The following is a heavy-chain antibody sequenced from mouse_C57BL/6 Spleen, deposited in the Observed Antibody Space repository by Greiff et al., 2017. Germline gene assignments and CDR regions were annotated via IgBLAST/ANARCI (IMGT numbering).Heavy chain of an antibody. CDR3: TRALIYDGYYGYFDV. D-gene: IGHD2-3*01. Sequence: EVHLVESGEGLVKPGGSLKLSCAASGFTFSSYAMSWVRQTPEKRLEWVAYISSGGDYIYYADTVKGRFTISRDNARNTLYLQMSSLKSEDTAMYYCTRALIYDGYYGYFDVWGTGTTVTVSS. J-gene: IGHJ1*03. CDR2: ISSGGDYI. CDR1: GFTFSSYA. V-gene: IGHV5-9-1*02.